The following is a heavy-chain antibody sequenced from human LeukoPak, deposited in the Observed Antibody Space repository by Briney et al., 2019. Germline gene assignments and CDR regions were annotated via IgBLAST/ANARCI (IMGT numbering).Heavy chain of an antibody. J-gene: IGHJ4*02. CDR3: ARGRVGATVFDY. CDR2: IIPIFGTA. CDR1: GYTFTSYY. V-gene: IGHV1-69*13. Sequence: GASVKVSCKASGYTFTSYYMHWVRQAPGQGLEWMGGIIPIFGTANYAQKFQGRVTITADESTSTAYMELSSLRSEDTAVYYCARGRVGATVFDYWGQGTLVTVSS. D-gene: IGHD1-26*01.